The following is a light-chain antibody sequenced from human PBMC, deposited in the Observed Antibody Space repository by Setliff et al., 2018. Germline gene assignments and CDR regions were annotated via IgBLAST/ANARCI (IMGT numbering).Light chain of an antibody. J-gene: IGLJ2*01. V-gene: IGLV2-14*03. CDR3: SSYTRATFVV. CDR1: HSDIGGYNY. Sequence: QSALAQPASVSGSPGQSITISCTGTHSDIGGYNYVSWYQQHPGRAPKLIIYDVTNRPSGVSHRFSGSKSGNTASLTISGLQTEDEADYYCSSYTRATFVVFGGGTKVTV. CDR2: DVT.